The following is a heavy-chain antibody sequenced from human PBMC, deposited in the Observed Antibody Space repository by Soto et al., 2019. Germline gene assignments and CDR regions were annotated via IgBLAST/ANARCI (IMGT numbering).Heavy chain of an antibody. J-gene: IGHJ4*02. Sequence: QVRLQESGPGLVKSSQTLSLTCSVSGGAINSDYYYWGWVRQPPGKGLDWIGYMFSSGSTYSNPSLKSPVAMSVDTSQNHFSLSLTSVTAADTAVYFCGRGPDCATVDACHRSVDSWGQGIPGTVSS. V-gene: IGHV4-30-4*01. CDR3: GRGPDCATVDACHRSVDS. CDR2: MFSSGST. CDR1: GGAINSDYYY. D-gene: IGHD2-15*01.